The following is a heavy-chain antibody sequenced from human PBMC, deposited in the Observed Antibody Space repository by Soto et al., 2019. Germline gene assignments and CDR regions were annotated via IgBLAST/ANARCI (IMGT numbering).Heavy chain of an antibody. CDR1: GYTFIGYF. D-gene: IGHD4-17*01. Sequence: ASVKVSCKASGYTFIGYFLHWVRQAPGQGLEWMGWMNPNSGNTGYAQKFQGRVTMTRNTSISTAYMELSSLRSEDTAVYYCARTLYGDNVDYWGQGTLVTVSS. V-gene: IGHV1-8*02. J-gene: IGHJ4*02. CDR3: ARTLYGDNVDY. CDR2: MNPNSGNT.